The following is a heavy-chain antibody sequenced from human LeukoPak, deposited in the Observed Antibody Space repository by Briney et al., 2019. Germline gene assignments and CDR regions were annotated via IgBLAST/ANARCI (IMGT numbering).Heavy chain of an antibody. CDR1: GDSISGYY. J-gene: IGHJ4*02. Sequence: SETLSLTCTVSGDSISGYYWSWIRQPPRKGLEWIGYVYHTGHTHYSPSLKRWVTVSLDTSRDQVSLILSSVTAADTAVYYCARHIFGHLFDYWGQGTLVLVSS. CDR3: ARHIFGHLFDY. V-gene: IGHV4-59*01. D-gene: IGHD2-21*01. CDR2: VYHTGHT.